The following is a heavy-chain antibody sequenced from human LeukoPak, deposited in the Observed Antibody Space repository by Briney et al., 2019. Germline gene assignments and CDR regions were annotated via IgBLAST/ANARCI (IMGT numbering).Heavy chain of an antibody. CDR3: AGAVQQERPPPLIGYYYMDV. Sequence: PSETLSLTCTVSGGSISNYYWSWIRHPPGKGLEWIGYIYYSGRPKYNPSLKSRVPISVGPSQNPFPPKLSSGTAAATAVYYCAGAVQQERPPPLIGYYYMDVWGKGTTVTVSS. J-gene: IGHJ6*03. CDR2: IYYSGRP. D-gene: IGHD1-1*01. V-gene: IGHV4-59*01. CDR1: GGSISNYY.